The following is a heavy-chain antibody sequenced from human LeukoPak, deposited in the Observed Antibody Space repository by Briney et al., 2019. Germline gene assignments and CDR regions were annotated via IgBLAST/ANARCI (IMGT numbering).Heavy chain of an antibody. J-gene: IGHJ4*02. CDR3: AKARGSGNGGSDY. CDR1: GFTFSSYA. V-gene: IGHV3-23*01. Sequence: GGSLRLSCAASGFTFSSYAMSWVRQAPGKGLEWVSAISGSGGSTYYADSVKGRFTISRGNSKNTLYLQMNSLRAEDTAVYYCAKARGSGNGGSDYWGQGTLVTVSS. D-gene: IGHD3-10*01. CDR2: ISGSGGST.